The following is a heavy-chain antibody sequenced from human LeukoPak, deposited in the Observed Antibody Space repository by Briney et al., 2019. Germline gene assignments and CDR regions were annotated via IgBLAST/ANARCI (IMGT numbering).Heavy chain of an antibody. CDR3: ARGLGSSWYHSWPYYYYYYMDV. J-gene: IGHJ6*03. V-gene: IGHV4-61*08. Sequence: PSETLSLTCAVSGGSISSGANSWSWIRQPPGKGLEWIGYTYYSGSTYYNPSLKSRVTISVDTSKNQFSLKLSSVTAADTAVYYCARGLGSSWYHSWPYYYYYYMDVWGKGTTVTISS. CDR2: TYYSGST. D-gene: IGHD6-13*01. CDR1: GGSISSGANS.